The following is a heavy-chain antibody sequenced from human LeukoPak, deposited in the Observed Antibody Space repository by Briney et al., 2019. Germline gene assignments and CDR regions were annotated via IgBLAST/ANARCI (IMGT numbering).Heavy chain of an antibody. V-gene: IGHV1-46*01. CDR3: ARAVGDSSGYYYGYYYYYYMDV. D-gene: IGHD3-22*01. CDR1: GYTFTSYY. CDR2: INPSGGST. Sequence: ASVKVSCKASGYTFTSYYMHWVRQAPGQGLEWMGIINPSGGSTSYAQKFQGRVTMTRDMSTSTVYMELSSLRSEDTAVYYCARAVGDSSGYYYGYYYYYYMDVWGKGTTVTISS. J-gene: IGHJ6*03.